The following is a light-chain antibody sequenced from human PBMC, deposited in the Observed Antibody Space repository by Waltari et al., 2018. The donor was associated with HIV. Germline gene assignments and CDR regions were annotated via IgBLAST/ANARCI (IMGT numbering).Light chain of an antibody. J-gene: IGLJ2*01. CDR2: KDT. Sequence: SFELAQPPSVSVSPGQTATITCSGESLAKQYGYWYQQRTGQAPLLVIYKDTERPSGIPVRFSGSTSGAIVPLTISGVQAEDEADYYCQSADTSGTYVVFGGGTKLTVL. V-gene: IGLV3-25*03. CDR1: SLAKQY. CDR3: QSADTSGTYVV.